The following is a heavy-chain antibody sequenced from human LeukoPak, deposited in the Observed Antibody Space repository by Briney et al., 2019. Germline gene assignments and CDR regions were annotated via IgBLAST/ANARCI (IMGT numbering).Heavy chain of an antibody. J-gene: IGHJ4*02. V-gene: IGHV3-21*01. Sequence: SGGSLRLSCAASGFTFSSYSMNWVRQAPGKGLEWVSSISSSSSYMYYADSVKGRFTISRDNAKNSLYLQMNSLRAEDTAVYYCARSCPCGNGYCSGGSCSFDYWGQGTLVTVSS. CDR3: ARSCPCGNGYCSGGSCSFDY. CDR2: ISSSSSYM. D-gene: IGHD2-15*01. CDR1: GFTFSSYS.